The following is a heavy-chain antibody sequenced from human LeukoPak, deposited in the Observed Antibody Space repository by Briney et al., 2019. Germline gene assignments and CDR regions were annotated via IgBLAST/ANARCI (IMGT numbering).Heavy chain of an antibody. CDR3: ARDDGSGWYYFDY. CDR1: GFTVSSNS. CDR2: IYSGGST. Sequence: GGSLRLSCAASGFTVSSNSMSWVRQAPGKGLEWVSVIYSGGSTYYADSVKGRFTISRDNSKNTLYLQMNSLRAEDTAVYYCARDDGSGWYYFDYWGQGTLVTVSS. V-gene: IGHV3-66*01. J-gene: IGHJ4*02. D-gene: IGHD6-19*01.